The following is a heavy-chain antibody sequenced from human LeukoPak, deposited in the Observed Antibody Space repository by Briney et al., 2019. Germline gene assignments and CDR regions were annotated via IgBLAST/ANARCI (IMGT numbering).Heavy chain of an antibody. Sequence: SQTLSLTCAVSGGSISSGGYSWSWIRQPPGKGLEWIGYIYYSGSTNYNPSLKSRVTISVDTSKNQFSLKLSSVTAADTAVYYCARVASSGYCSGGSCHGVLDYWGQGTLVTVSS. J-gene: IGHJ4*02. CDR1: GGSISSGGYS. CDR3: ARVASSGYCSGGSCHGVLDY. V-gene: IGHV4-61*08. D-gene: IGHD2-15*01. CDR2: IYYSGST.